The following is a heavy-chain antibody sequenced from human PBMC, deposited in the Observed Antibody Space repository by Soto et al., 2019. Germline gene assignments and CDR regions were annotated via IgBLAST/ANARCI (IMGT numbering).Heavy chain of an antibody. J-gene: IGHJ5*02. V-gene: IGHV1-69*13. CDR1: GGTFSSYA. Sequence: ASVKVSCKASGGTFSSYAISWVRQAPGQGLEWMGGIIPIFGTANYAQKFQGRVTITADESTSTAYMELSSLRSEDTAVYYCASSYYYDSSGPLGDWFDPWGQGTLVTVS. CDR3: ASSYYYDSSGPLGDWFDP. D-gene: IGHD3-22*01. CDR2: IIPIFGTA.